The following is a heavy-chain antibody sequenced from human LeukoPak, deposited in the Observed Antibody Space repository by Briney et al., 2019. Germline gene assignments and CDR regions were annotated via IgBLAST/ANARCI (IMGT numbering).Heavy chain of an antibody. J-gene: IGHJ4*02. CDR1: GFTFSSYS. CDR2: ISSSSSTI. V-gene: IGHV3-48*02. D-gene: IGHD3-3*01. Sequence: GGSLRLSCAASGFTFSSYSMNWVRQAPGKGLEWVSYISSSSSTINYADSVKGRFTISRDNAKNSLYLQMNSLRDEDTAVYYCARGPPNYDFWSGSFDYWGQGTLVTVSS. CDR3: ARGPPNYDFWSGSFDY.